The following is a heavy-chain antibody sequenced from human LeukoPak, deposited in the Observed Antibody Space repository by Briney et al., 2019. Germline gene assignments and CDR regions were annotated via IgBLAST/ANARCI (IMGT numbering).Heavy chain of an antibody. Sequence: GESLNISCKVSGYSFTTSWIGWVRQMPGKGLEWVGIIHPGKSDARYSPSFQGQVTISVDKSISTAYLQWHSLKASDTAMYYCARHTDWNGFDYWGQGTVVTVSS. CDR2: IHPGKSDA. V-gene: IGHV5-51*01. CDR3: ARHTDWNGFDY. J-gene: IGHJ4*02. D-gene: IGHD1-1*01. CDR1: GYSFTTSW.